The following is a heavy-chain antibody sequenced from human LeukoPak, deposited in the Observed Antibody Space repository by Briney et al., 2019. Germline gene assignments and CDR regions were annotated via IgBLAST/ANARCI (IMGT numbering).Heavy chain of an antibody. CDR1: GFTFSSYG. D-gene: IGHD3-22*01. CDR2: IRYDGSNK. Sequence: PGGSLRLSCAASGFTFSSYGMHWVRQAPGKGLEWVAFIRYDGSNKYYADSVKGRFTISRDNSKNTLYLQMNSLRAEDTAVYYCARGGEVVVAPAFPFDYWGQGTLVTVSS. J-gene: IGHJ4*02. V-gene: IGHV3-30*02. CDR3: ARGGEVVVAPAFPFDY.